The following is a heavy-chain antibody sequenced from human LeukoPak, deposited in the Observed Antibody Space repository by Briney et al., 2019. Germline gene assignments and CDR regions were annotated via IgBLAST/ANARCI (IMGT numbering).Heavy chain of an antibody. Sequence: SETLSLTCTVSGGSISSSSYYWGCIRQPPGKGLEWIGSIYYSGSTYYNPSLKSRVTISVDTSKNQFSLKLSSVTAADTAVYYCARQPTYYGSGSSFDYWGQGTLVTVSS. J-gene: IGHJ4*02. D-gene: IGHD3-10*01. CDR1: GGSISSSSYY. CDR3: ARQPTYYGSGSSFDY. V-gene: IGHV4-39*01. CDR2: IYYSGST.